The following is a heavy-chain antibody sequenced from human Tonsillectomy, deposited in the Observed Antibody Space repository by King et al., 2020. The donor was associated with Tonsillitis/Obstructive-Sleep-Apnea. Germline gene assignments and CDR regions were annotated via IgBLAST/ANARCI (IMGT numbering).Heavy chain of an antibody. J-gene: IGHJ6*03. D-gene: IGHD2/OR15-2a*01. Sequence: QLQESGPGLVKPSETLSLTCTVSGGSISSSSYYWGWIRQPPGKGLEWIGSIYYSGSTYYNPSLKSRVTISVDTSKNQFSLKLSSVTAADTAVYYCARLIADYSYMDVCGTGTTVPVSS. CDR3: ARLIADYSYMDV. V-gene: IGHV4-39*01. CDR2: IYYSGST. CDR1: GGSISSSSYY.